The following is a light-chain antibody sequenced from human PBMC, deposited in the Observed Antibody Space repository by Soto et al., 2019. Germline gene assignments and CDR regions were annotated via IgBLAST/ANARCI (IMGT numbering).Light chain of an antibody. J-gene: IGKJ1*01. CDR1: QSISNW. CDR2: TAS. Sequence: DIQMTQSPSTLPASVGDRVTITCRASQSISNWLAWYQQKPGTAPKVLIYTASTLQSGVPSRFSGSGSGTDFTLTIRSLQPEDAATYYCQKYNSAPPTFGQGTKVDI. V-gene: IGKV1-27*01. CDR3: QKYNSAPPT.